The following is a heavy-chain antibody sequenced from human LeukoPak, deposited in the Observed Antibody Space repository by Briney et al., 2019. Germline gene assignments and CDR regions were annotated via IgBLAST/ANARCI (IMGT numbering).Heavy chain of an antibody. D-gene: IGHD3-22*01. V-gene: IGHV1-69*04. CDR1: GGTFSSYA. CDR2: IIPILGIA. CDR3: ARDSSYYDSSGYYGLAFDI. Sequence: GASVKVSCKAFGGTFSSYAISWVRQAPGQGLEWMGRIIPILGIANYAQKFQGRVTITADKSTSTAYMELSSLRSEDTAVYYCARDSSYYDSSGYYGLAFDIWGQGTMVTVSS. J-gene: IGHJ3*02.